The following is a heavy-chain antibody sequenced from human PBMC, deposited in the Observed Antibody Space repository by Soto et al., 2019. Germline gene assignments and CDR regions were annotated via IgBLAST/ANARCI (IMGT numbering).Heavy chain of an antibody. Sequence: QITLKESGPPLVKPTQTLTLTCTFSGFSLSTRDVGVGWIRQPPGKALEWLTHIYWDDYKHYSPSLETRLAITKDTSKNQVVLTMTNMDPVDTATYYCAQKGRGYFDYWGQGTLVTVSS. V-gene: IGHV2-5*02. CDR3: AQKGRGYFDY. J-gene: IGHJ4*02. D-gene: IGHD3-10*01. CDR1: GFSLSTRDVG. CDR2: IYWDDYK.